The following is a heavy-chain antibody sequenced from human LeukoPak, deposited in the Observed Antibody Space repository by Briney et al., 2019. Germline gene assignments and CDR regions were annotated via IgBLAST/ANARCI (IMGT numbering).Heavy chain of an antibody. Sequence: GGSLRLSCVASGFTFTSHPMNWVRQAPGKGPEWLSYISSFSATIYYADSVKGRFTISRDNAKNSLYLQMNSLRAEDTAVYYCARVHGYSSSWYGYYGMDVWGQGTTVTVSS. CDR3: ARVHGYSSSWYGYYGMDV. V-gene: IGHV3-48*01. CDR1: GFTFTSHP. D-gene: IGHD6-13*01. J-gene: IGHJ6*02. CDR2: ISSFSATI.